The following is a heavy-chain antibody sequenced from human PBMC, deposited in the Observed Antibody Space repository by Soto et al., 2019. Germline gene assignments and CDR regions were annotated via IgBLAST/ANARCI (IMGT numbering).Heavy chain of an antibody. D-gene: IGHD2-2*03. CDR3: ASGWMAAFDN. CDR2: VHPKTGDT. J-gene: IGHJ4*02. V-gene: IGHV1-2*02. CDR1: GYTFSGYY. Sequence: ASVKVSCKASGYTFSGYYVHWVRQAPGQGLEWMGRVHPKTGDTEYAQKFQGRVTMTSDTSISTAYMDLRRLRSNDTAVFYCASGWMAAFDNWGQGTLVTVSS.